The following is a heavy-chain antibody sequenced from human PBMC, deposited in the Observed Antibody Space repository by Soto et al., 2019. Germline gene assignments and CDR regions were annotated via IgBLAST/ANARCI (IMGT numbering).Heavy chain of an antibody. D-gene: IGHD3-10*01. J-gene: IGHJ4*02. CDR3: ARDGWSPGAVGYNDY. CDR1: GYTFTTYP. CDR2: INIANGDT. Sequence: GASVKVSCKASGYTFTTYPMHWVRQAPGQRLEWMGWINIANGDTKYSQKLQGRVTITWDTSASTAYMELSSLGSEDTAVYYCARDGWSPGAVGYNDYWGQGTLVTVSS. V-gene: IGHV1-3*04.